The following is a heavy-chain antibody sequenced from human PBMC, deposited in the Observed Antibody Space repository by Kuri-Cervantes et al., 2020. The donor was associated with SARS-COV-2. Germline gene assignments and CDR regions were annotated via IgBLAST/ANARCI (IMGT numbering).Heavy chain of an antibody. CDR2: IYPGDSDT. D-gene: IGHD3-3*01. Sequence: GESLKISCKGSGYSFTSYWIGWVRQMPGKGLEWMGIIYPGDSDTRYSPSFQGQVTISADKSISTAYLQWSSLKASDTAMYYCARVKRDYDFWSGYYTGHYYYYGMDVWGQGTMVTVSS. J-gene: IGHJ6*02. CDR3: ARVKRDYDFWSGYYTGHYYYYGMDV. CDR1: GYSFTSYW. V-gene: IGHV5-51*01.